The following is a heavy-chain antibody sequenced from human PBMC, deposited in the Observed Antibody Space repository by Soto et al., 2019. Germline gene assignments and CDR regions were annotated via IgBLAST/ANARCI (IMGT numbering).Heavy chain of an antibody. CDR1: GGSISSGCYY. Sequence: QVQLQESGPGLVKPSQTLSLTCTVSGGSISSGCYYWSWIRQHPGKGLEWIGYIYYSGSTYYTPSLKSRVTISVDTSKNQFSLKLSSVTAADTAVYYCSRDRIVGATNGMDVWGPGTTVTVSS. D-gene: IGHD1-26*01. CDR3: SRDRIVGATNGMDV. CDR2: IYYSGST. V-gene: IGHV4-31*03. J-gene: IGHJ6*02.